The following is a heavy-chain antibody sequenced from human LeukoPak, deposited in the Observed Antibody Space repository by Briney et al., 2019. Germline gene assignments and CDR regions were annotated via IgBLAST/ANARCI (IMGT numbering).Heavy chain of an antibody. CDR1: GGSISSSSYY. J-gene: IGHJ4*02. CDR3: ARGDSENSYHIDY. Sequence: SETLSLTCTVSGGSISSSSYYWGWLRQPPGEGLEWIGSIYYSGSTYYNPSLKRRVTISVDTSKHQFSLKLSSVTAADTAVYYCARGDSENSYHIDYWGQGTLVTVSS. CDR2: IYYSGST. D-gene: IGHD3-16*01. V-gene: IGHV4-39*07.